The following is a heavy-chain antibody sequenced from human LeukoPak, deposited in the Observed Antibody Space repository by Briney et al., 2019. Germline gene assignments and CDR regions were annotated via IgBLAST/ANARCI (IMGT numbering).Heavy chain of an antibody. CDR1: GFTVSSNY. J-gene: IGHJ4*02. D-gene: IGHD1-7*01. V-gene: IGHV3-53*01. CDR3: ARDLLRWATELTGTTSVDY. CDR2: IYSGGST. Sequence: PGGSLRLSCAASGFTVSSNYMSWVRQAPGKGLEWVSVIYSGGSTYYADSVKGRFTISRDNSKNTLYLQMNSLRAEDTAVYYCARDLLRWATELTGTTSVDYWGQGTLVTVSS.